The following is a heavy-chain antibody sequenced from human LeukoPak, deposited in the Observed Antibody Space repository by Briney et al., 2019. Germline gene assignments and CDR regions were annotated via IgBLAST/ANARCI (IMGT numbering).Heavy chain of an antibody. V-gene: IGHV3-48*03. CDR3: ARDQQPSGTYTFQKKDDYYGSGSYYN. D-gene: IGHD3-10*01. CDR2: ISSSGSTI. J-gene: IGHJ4*02. Sequence: QPGGSLRLSCAASGFTFSSYEMNWVRQAPGKGLEWVSYISSSGSTIYYADSVKGRFTISRDNAKNSLYLQMNSLRAEDTAVYYCARDQQPSGTYTFQKKDDYYGSGSYYNWGQGTLVTVSS. CDR1: GFTFSSYE.